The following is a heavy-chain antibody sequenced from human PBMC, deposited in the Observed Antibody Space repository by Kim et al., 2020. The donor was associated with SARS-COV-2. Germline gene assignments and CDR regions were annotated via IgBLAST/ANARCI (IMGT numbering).Heavy chain of an antibody. V-gene: IGHV3-21*01. D-gene: IGHD3-22*01. J-gene: IGHJ3*02. Sequence: GGSLRLSCAASGFTFSSYSMNWVRQAPGKGLEWVSSISSSSYIYYADSVKGRFTISRDNAKNSLYLQMNSLRAEDTAVYYCARGGYYYDSRGNAFDIWGQGTMVTVSS. CDR1: GFTFSSYS. CDR2: ISSSSYI. CDR3: ARGGYYYDSRGNAFDI.